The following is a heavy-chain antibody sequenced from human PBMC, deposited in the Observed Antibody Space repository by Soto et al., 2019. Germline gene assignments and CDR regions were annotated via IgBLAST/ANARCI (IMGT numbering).Heavy chain of an antibody. V-gene: IGHV4-59*01. CDR2: IYYSGST. CDR1: GGSISSYY. D-gene: IGHD5-12*01. J-gene: IGHJ6*03. CDR3: ARDREEVVATIPDYYYYYMDF. Sequence: SDTLSLTCTVSGGSISSYYWSWIRQPPGKGLEWIGYIYYSGSTNYNPSLKSRVTISVDTSKNQFSLKLSSVTAADTAVYYCARDREEVVATIPDYYYYYMDFWGKGTTVTVSS.